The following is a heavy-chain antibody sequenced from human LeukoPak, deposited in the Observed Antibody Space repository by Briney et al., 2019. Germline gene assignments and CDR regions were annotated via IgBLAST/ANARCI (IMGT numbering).Heavy chain of an antibody. D-gene: IGHD6-19*01. CDR1: GFTFSNAW. Sequence: GGSLRLSCAASGFTFSNAWMSWVRRAPGKGLEWVGRIKSKTDGGTTDYAAPVKGRFTISRDDSKNTLYLQMKSLKTEDTAVYYCTTDLSAVAGTFDYWGQGTLVTVSS. CDR2: IKSKTDGGTT. J-gene: IGHJ4*02. V-gene: IGHV3-15*01. CDR3: TTDLSAVAGTFDY.